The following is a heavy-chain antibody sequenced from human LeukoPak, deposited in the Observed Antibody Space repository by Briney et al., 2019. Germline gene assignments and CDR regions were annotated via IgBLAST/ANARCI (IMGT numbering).Heavy chain of an antibody. CDR1: GFSFSSYW. J-gene: IGHJ1*01. CDR2: IKSDGKT. V-gene: IGHV3-74*01. Sequence: GGSLRLSCAASGFSFSSYWMHWVRQAPGKGLVWVSRIKSDGKTNYADSVKGRFTISRDNAKHTVSLQMNSLRAEDTGAYYCARAPSEIGGYYPEYFRHWGQGTLVTVSS. CDR3: ARAPSEIGGYYPEYFRH. D-gene: IGHD3-22*01.